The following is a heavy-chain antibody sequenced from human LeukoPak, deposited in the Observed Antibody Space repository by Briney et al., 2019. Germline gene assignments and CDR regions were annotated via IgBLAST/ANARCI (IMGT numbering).Heavy chain of an antibody. CDR2: ISGSSGST. J-gene: IGHJ6*02. D-gene: IGHD6-19*01. CDR1: GFTFSSYA. V-gene: IGHV3-23*01. CDR3: AHEGDSSGSYSLYYYGMDV. Sequence: GGSLRLSCAASGFTFSSYAMSWVRQAPGKGLEWVSAISGSSGSTYYADSVKGRFTISRDNSKNTLYLQMNSLRAEDTAVYYCAHEGDSSGSYSLYYYGMDVWGQGTMVTVSS.